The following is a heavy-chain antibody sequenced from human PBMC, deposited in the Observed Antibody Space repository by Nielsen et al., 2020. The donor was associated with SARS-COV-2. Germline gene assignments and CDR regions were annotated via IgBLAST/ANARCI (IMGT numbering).Heavy chain of an antibody. Sequence: GGSLRLSCAASGFTFSTYAMNWVRQAPGKGLEWVSNIVGRADEKVYIDSVKGRFTISSDTSKNTVYLQLNSLRAEDTALYYCATGIGYGDYAFDYWGQGTLVTVSS. CDR2: IVGRADEK. CDR1: GFTFSTYA. V-gene: IGHV3-23*01. CDR3: ATGIGYGDYAFDY. D-gene: IGHD4-17*01. J-gene: IGHJ4*02.